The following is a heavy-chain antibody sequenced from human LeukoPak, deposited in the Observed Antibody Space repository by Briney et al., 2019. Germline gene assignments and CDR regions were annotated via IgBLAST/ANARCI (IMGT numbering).Heavy chain of an antibody. CDR3: ARVGRGYSFKVYYFDY. J-gene: IGHJ4*02. CDR2: IKQDGSEK. D-gene: IGHD5-18*01. V-gene: IGHV3-7*01. Sequence: GGSLRLSCAASGFPFSSYWMSWVRQAPGKGLEWVDNIKQDGSEKYHVDSVKGRFTISRDNAKNSLYLQMNSLRAEATAVYYCARVGRGYSFKVYYFDYWGQGTLVTVSS. CDR1: GFPFSSYW.